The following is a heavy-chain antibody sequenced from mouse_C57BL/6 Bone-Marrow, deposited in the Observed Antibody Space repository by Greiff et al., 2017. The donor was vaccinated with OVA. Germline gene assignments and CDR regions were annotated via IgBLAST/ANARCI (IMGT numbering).Heavy chain of an antibody. D-gene: IGHD2-10*02. Sequence: QVQLKQPGAELVKPGASVKLSCKASGYTFTSYWMHWVKQRPGQGLEWIGMIHPNSGSTNYNEKFKSKATLTVDKSSSTAYMQLSSLTSEDSAVYYCAYGNYGWFAYWGQGTLVTVSA. J-gene: IGHJ3*01. V-gene: IGHV1-64*01. CDR1: GYTFTSYW. CDR2: IHPNSGST. CDR3: AYGNYGWFAY.